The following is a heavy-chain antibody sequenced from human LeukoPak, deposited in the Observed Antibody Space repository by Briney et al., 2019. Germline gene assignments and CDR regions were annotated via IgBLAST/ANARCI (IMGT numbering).Heavy chain of an antibody. Sequence: PGGSLRLSCAASGFTFDDYAMHWVRQAPGKGLEWVSLISGDGTSTFYADSVKGRFTISRDNSKNSLYLQMNSLRTEDTALYYCAKARVRRGYFYYGMDVWGQGTTVTVSS. CDR2: ISGDGTST. D-gene: IGHD1-1*01. CDR3: AKARVRRGYFYYGMDV. V-gene: IGHV3-43*02. J-gene: IGHJ6*02. CDR1: GFTFDDYA.